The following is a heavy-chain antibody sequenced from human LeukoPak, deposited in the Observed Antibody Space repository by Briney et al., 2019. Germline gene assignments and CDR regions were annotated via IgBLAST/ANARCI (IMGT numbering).Heavy chain of an antibody. CDR3: ARYSGYDYGIYYYYGMDV. V-gene: IGHV4-59*08. CDR1: GGSISSYY. D-gene: IGHD5-12*01. CDR2: IYYSGST. J-gene: IGHJ6*02. Sequence: SETLSLTCTASGGSISSYYWSWIRQPPGKGLEWIGYIYYSGSTNYNPSLKSRVTISVDTSKNQFSLKPSSVTAADTAVYYCARYSGYDYGIYYYYGMDVWGQGTTVTVSS.